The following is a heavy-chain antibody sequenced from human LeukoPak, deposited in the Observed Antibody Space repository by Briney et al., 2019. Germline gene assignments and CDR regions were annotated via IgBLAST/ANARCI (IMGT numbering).Heavy chain of an antibody. CDR2: IIPIFGTA. V-gene: IGHV1-69*05. Sequence: SVTVSCKASGGTFSSYAISWVRQAPGQGLEWMGGIIPIFGTANYAQKFQGRVTITTDVSTSTAYMELSSLRSEDTAVYYCARSGSYYCYYYMDVWGKGTTVTVSS. CDR3: ARSGSYYCYYYMDV. J-gene: IGHJ6*03. CDR1: GGTFSSYA. D-gene: IGHD3-10*01.